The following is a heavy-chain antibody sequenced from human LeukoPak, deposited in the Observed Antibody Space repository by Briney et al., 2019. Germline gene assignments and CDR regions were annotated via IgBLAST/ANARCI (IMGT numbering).Heavy chain of an antibody. CDR1: EFSFSSYD. Sequence: PGGSLRLSCTASEFSFSSYDMHWVRQAPGKGLEWVALISYDGRNINYAESVKGRFTISRDNSKNTLYLQMNSLRAEDTAVYYCARDKDDSSGYYYLYYYYYGMDVWGQGTTVTVSS. CDR3: ARDKDDSSGYYYLYYYYYGMDV. V-gene: IGHV3-30*04. CDR2: ISYDGRNI. D-gene: IGHD3-22*01. J-gene: IGHJ6*02.